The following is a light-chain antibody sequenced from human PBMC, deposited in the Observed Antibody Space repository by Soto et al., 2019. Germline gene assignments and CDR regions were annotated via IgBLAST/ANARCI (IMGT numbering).Light chain of an antibody. CDR3: KQNNTYWHM. V-gene: IGKV1-5*01. CDR2: DAL. J-gene: IGKJ1*01. CDR1: MSISDY. Sequence: DIQMTPSPSPLSASVGDRVIITCRASMSISDYLAWYQQEPGKAPKLLIDDALNLEVRVPSTFSGSGSETEFTLTSISLQHDEFASYHYKQNNTYWHMFGQRTKVDIK.